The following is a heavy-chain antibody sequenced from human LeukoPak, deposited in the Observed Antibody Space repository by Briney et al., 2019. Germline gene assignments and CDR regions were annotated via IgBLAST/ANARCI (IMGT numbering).Heavy chain of an antibody. J-gene: IGHJ3*02. CDR2: ISAYNGNT. CDR3: ASVNHLMVRATIEAFDI. D-gene: IGHD3-10*01. Sequence: ASVKVSCKASGYTFTSYVISWVRQAPGQGLEWMAWISAYNGNTNYAQKLQGRVTMTTDTSTSTAYMELRSLRSDDTAVYYCASVNHLMVRATIEAFDIWGQGTMVTVSS. CDR1: GYTFTSYV. V-gene: IGHV1-18*01.